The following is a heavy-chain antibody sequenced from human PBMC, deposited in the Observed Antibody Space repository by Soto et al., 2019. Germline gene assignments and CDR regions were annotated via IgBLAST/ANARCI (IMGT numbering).Heavy chain of an antibody. V-gene: IGHV4-39*01. CDR3: ARHGRGSYSYYYYYMDV. CDR1: GGSISSSSYY. J-gene: IGHJ6*03. Sequence: SETLSLTCTVSGGSISSSSYYWGWIRQPPGKGLEWIGSIYYSGSTYYNPSLKSRVTISVDTSKNQFSLKLSSVTAADTAVYYCARHGRGSYSYYYYYMDVWGKGTTVTVSS. CDR2: IYYSGST. D-gene: IGHD2-15*01.